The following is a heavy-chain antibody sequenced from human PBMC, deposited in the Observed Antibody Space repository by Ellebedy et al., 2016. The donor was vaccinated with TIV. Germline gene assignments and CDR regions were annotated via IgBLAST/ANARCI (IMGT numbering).Heavy chain of an antibody. CDR3: ARGGRSGTTRVGWFDP. CDR2: ISYDGSNK. Sequence: GESLKISXAASGFTFSTYAMHWVRQAPGKGLEWVAVISYDGSNKYYADSVKGRFTISRDNSKNTLYLQMNSLRAEDTAVYYCARGGRSGTTRVGWFDPWGQGTLVTVSS. D-gene: IGHD1-7*01. J-gene: IGHJ5*02. CDR1: GFTFSTYA. V-gene: IGHV3-30-3*01.